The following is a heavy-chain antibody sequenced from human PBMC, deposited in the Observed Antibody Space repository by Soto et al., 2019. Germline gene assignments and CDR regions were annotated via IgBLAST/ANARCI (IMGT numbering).Heavy chain of an antibody. CDR1: GGSISSSNW. CDR3: ARRPYCSSTSRYDSYYYGMDV. V-gene: IGHV4-4*02. J-gene: IGHJ6*02. D-gene: IGHD2-2*01. CDR2: IYHSGST. Sequence: SETLSLTCAVSGGSISSSNWWSWVRQPPGKGLEWIGEIYHSGSTNYNPSLKSRVTISVDKSKNQFSLKLSSVTAADTAVYYCARRPYCSSTSRYDSYYYGMDVWGQGTTVTVSS.